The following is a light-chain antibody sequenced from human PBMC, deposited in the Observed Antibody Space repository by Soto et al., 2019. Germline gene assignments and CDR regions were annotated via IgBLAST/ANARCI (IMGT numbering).Light chain of an antibody. V-gene: IGLV2-14*03. Sequence: QSVLTQPASVYGSPGQSIAISCTGTSSDIGGFNYVSWYQQHPGKAPKLLIYDVSSRPSGVSDRFSGSKSGNTASLTISGLQAEDEADYYCASYTTKTTYVFGAGTKVTVL. J-gene: IGLJ1*01. CDR2: DVS. CDR3: ASYTTKTTYV. CDR1: SSDIGGFNY.